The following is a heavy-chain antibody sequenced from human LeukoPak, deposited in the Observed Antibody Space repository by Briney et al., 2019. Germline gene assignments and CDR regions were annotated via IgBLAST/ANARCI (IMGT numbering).Heavy chain of an antibody. CDR1: GFTFSGYS. CDR3: ARVTAIGDAFDI. Sequence: GGSLRLSCAAAGFTFSGYSMNWVRQPPARGLEWVSSISSISTYIYYADSVKGRFTISRDNAKNSVYLQMNSLRAEDTAVYYCARVTAIGDAFDIWGQGTMVTVSS. CDR2: ISSISTYI. V-gene: IGHV3-21*01. J-gene: IGHJ3*02.